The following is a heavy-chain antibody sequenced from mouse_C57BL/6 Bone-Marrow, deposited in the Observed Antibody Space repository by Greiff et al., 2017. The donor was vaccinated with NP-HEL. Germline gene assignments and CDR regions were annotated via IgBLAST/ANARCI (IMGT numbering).Heavy chain of an antibody. CDR2: IYPYNGVS. D-gene: IGHD2-3*01. J-gene: IGHJ3*01. CDR3: ARGGYYEGFAY. V-gene: IGHV1-31*01. Sequence: EVQVVESGPELVKPGASVKISCKASGYSFTGYYMHWVKQSHGNILDWIGYIYPYNGVSSYNQKFKGKATLTVDKSSSTAYMELRGLTSEDSAVYYCARGGYYEGFAYWGQGTLVTVSA. CDR1: GYSFTGYY.